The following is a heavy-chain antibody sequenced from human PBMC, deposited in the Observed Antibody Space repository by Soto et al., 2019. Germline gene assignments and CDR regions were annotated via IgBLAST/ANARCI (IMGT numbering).Heavy chain of an antibody. CDR2: IYPGDSDT. D-gene: IGHD2-21*01. Sequence: PGESLKISCQGAGYIITNYWIGWVRQMPGKGLEWMGIIYPGDSDTRYSPSFQGQVTISADKSISTAYLQWSSLKASDPAMYYWARLANIFDFDNWGHGTLVTVSS. J-gene: IGHJ4*01. CDR1: GYIITNYW. CDR3: ARLANIFDFDN. V-gene: IGHV5-51*01.